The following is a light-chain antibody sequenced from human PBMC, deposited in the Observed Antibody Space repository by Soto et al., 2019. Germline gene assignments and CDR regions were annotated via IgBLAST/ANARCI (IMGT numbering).Light chain of an antibody. Sequence: QSVLTQPASVSGSPGQSITISCTGTSNDIGGYNYVSWYQQHLGKAPKLMIYEVSNRPSGISNRFSASKSGNAASLTISGLQADDEADYYCSSYTTSSTYVFGTGTKVTVL. J-gene: IGLJ1*01. V-gene: IGLV2-14*01. CDR1: SNDIGGYNY. CDR2: EVS. CDR3: SSYTTSSTYV.